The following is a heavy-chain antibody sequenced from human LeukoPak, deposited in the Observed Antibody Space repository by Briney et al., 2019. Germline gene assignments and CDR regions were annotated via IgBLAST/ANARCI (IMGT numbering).Heavy chain of an antibody. Sequence: PGGSLRLSCAASGFTFNSYWIHWVRQAPGKGLVWVSRINSDGSSTSYADSVKGRFTISRDNAKNTLYLQMNSLRAEDTAVYYCAKYPSMQYQLLCFNYWGQGTLVTVSS. V-gene: IGHV3-74*01. J-gene: IGHJ4*02. D-gene: IGHD2-2*01. CDR3: AKYPSMQYQLLCFNY. CDR1: GFTFNSYW. CDR2: INSDGSST.